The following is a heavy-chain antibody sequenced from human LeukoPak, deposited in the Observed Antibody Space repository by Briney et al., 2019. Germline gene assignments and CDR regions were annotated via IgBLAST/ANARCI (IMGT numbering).Heavy chain of an antibody. CDR3: ARGGYYYDSSGYSHLPDY. V-gene: IGHV1-69*13. Sequence: SVKVSCKASGGTFSSYAFSWVRQAPGQGLEWMGGIIPIVGTTNYAQMFQGRVTITADESTSTAYMELSSLRSEDTAVYYCARGGYYYDSSGYSHLPDYWGQGTLVTVSS. CDR2: IIPIVGTT. J-gene: IGHJ4*02. CDR1: GGTFSSYA. D-gene: IGHD3-22*01.